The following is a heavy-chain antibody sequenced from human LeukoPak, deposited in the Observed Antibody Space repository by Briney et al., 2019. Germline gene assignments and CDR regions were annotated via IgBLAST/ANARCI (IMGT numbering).Heavy chain of an antibody. D-gene: IGHD3-3*01. CDR3: ARDTPKNYDFWSGPGHYFDY. J-gene: IGHJ4*02. CDR1: GYTFTSYG. Sequence: ASVKVSCKASGYTFTSYGISWVRQAPGQGLEWMGWISAYNGNTNYAQKLQGRVTMTTDTSTSTAYMELRSLRSDDTAVYYCARDTPKNYDFWSGPGHYFDYWGQGTLVTVSS. V-gene: IGHV1-18*01. CDR2: ISAYNGNT.